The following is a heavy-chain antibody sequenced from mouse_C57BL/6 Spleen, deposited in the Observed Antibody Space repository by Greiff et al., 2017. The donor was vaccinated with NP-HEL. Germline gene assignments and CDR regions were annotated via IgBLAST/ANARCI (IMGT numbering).Heavy chain of an antibody. CDR3: TAHYYGSSLYAMDD. Sequence: QVQLQQSGAELVRPGASVTLSCKASGYTFTDYEMHWVKQTPVHGLAWIGAIDPETGGTAYNQKFKGKAILTADKSSSTAYMELRSLTSEDSAVYYCTAHYYGSSLYAMDDWGQGTSVTVSS. D-gene: IGHD1-1*01. V-gene: IGHV1-15*01. CDR2: IDPETGGT. CDR1: GYTFTDYE. J-gene: IGHJ4*01.